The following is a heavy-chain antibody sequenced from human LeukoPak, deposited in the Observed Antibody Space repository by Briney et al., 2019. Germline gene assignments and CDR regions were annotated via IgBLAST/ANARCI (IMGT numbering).Heavy chain of an antibody. CDR3: ARDEDIVAIGNAFDI. V-gene: IGHV1-69*04. D-gene: IGHD5-12*01. CDR2: IIPILGIA. Sequence: SVKVSCKASGGTFSSYAISWVRQAPGQGLEWTGRIIPILGIANYAQKFQGRVTITADKSTSTAYMELSSLRSEDTAVYYCARDEDIVAIGNAFDIWGQGTMVTVSS. CDR1: GGTFSSYA. J-gene: IGHJ3*02.